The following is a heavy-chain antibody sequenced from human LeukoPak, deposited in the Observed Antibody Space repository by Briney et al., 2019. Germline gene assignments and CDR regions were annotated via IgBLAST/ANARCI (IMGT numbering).Heavy chain of an antibody. CDR1: GGTFSSYA. D-gene: IGHD3-22*01. J-gene: IGHJ4*02. CDR3: ASLGDYYDSSGYYLD. V-gene: IGHV1-69*13. Sequence: SVKVSCKASGGTFSSYAISWVRQAPGQGLKWMGGIIPIFGTANYAQKFQGRVTITADESTSTAYMELSSLRSEDTAVYYCASLGDYYDSSGYYLDWGQGTLVTVSS. CDR2: IIPIFGTA.